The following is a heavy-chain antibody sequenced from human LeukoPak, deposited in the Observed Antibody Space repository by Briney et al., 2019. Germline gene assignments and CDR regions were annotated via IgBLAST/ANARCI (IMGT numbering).Heavy chain of an antibody. J-gene: IGHJ3*01. V-gene: IGHV3-30*04. D-gene: IGHD2-8*01. CDR1: GFTFSSYA. Sequence: GGSLRLSCAASGFTFSSYAMHWVRQAPGKGLEWVAVISYDGSNKYYADSVKGRFTISRDNSKNTLYLQMNSLRAEDTAVYYCARGWGSKVYASALDVWGQGTMVTVSS. CDR2: ISYDGSNK. CDR3: ARGWGSKVYASALDV.